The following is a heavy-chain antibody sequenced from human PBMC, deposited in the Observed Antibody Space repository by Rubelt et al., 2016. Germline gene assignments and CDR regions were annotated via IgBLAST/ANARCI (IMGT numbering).Heavy chain of an antibody. D-gene: IGHD1/OR15-1a*01. V-gene: IGHV4-34*01. CDR1: GGSFSGYS. J-gene: IGHJ6*02. CDR2: SNDFGST. CDR3: ARLKREQLVENYYYAMDV. Sequence: QVQLQQWGAGLLKPSETLSLTCAVYGGSFSGYSWTWFRQPPGKGLEWIGESNDFGSTNYKPSLKSRVTISIDTSKKQFPLKLSSGTAADTARYYCARLKREQLVENYYYAMDVWGQGTTVTVSS.